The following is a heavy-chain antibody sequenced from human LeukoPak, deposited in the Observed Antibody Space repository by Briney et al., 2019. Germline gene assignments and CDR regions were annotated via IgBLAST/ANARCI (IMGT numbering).Heavy chain of an antibody. D-gene: IGHD2-15*01. CDR1: GGSVSGYY. V-gene: IGHV4-59*02. Sequence: PSETLSLTCVVSGGSVSGYYRGWTRQPPGRGLEWIGYVYYSGSTNYNPSFKSRITISVDTSRNQFSLQLSSVTAADTAVYYCARIHRYCSGGACYVLDNWGQGTLVAVSS. CDR2: VYYSGST. J-gene: IGHJ4*02. CDR3: ARIHRYCSGGACYVLDN.